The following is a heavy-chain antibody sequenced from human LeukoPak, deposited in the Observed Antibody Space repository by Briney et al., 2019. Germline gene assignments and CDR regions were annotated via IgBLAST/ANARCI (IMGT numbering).Heavy chain of an antibody. CDR2: IYYSGST. J-gene: IGHJ3*02. V-gene: IGHV4-39*01. CDR3: ARRELLSTPDAFDI. D-gene: IGHD3-10*01. Sequence: TFSSYAMTWVRQPPGKGLEWIGSIYYSGSTYYNPSLKSRVTISVDTSKNQFSLKVSSVTAADTAVYYCARRELLSTPDAFDIWGQGTMVTVSS. CDR1: TFSSYA.